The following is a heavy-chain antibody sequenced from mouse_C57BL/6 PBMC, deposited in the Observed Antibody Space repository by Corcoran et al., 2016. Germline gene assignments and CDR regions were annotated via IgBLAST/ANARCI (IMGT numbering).Heavy chain of an antibody. CDR2: IDPEDGVT. CDR3: APSTMVTTDWYDDV. Sequence: VQLRQSGAVLVKQGASVKLSCTPTGFDLKDDYMDGVKQRTEEGLEWIGRIDPEDGVTKYAPKFQGKGTTTSDTSSTTAYLLLSSRTSEDTAVYYCAPSTMVTTDWYDDVWGTGTTVSVS. V-gene: IGHV14-2*01. D-gene: IGHD2-2*01. J-gene: IGHJ1*03. CDR1: GFDLKDDY.